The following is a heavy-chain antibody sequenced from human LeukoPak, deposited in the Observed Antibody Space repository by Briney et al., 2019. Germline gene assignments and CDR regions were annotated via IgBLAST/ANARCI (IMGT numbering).Heavy chain of an antibody. CDR1: GFTFSSYW. V-gene: IGHV3-23*01. CDR2: ISGSGGNT. CDR3: AKRLGGSGRYYFDY. D-gene: IGHD6-19*01. Sequence: PGGSLRLSCAAPGFTFSSYWMHWVRQAPGKGLEWVSAISGSGGNTYYADSVKGRFTISRDNSRNTLYVQMNSLRVEDTAVYYCAKRLGGSGRYYFDYWGQGTLVTVSS. J-gene: IGHJ4*02.